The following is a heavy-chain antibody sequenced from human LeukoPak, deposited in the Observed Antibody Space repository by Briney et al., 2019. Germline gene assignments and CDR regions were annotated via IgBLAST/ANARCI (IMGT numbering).Heavy chain of an antibody. D-gene: IGHD2-2*02. V-gene: IGHV3-23*01. CDR2: ISGSGGST. J-gene: IGHJ6*03. CDR3: AKDLYCSSTSCYTAYYYYYYMDV. CDR1: GFTFSNYA. Sequence: GGSLRLSCAASGFTFSNYAMSWVRQAPGKGLEWVSAISGSGGSTYYADSVKGRFTISRDNSKNTLYLQMNSLRAEDTAVYYCAKDLYCSSTSCYTAYYYYYYMDVWGKGTTVTVSS.